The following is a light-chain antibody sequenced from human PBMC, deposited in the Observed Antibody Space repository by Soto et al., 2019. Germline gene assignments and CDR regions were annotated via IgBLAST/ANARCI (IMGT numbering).Light chain of an antibody. CDR1: SGHSSYA. V-gene: IGLV4-69*01. Sequence: QSVLTQSPSASASLGASVKLTCTLSSGHSSYAIAWHQQQPEKGPRYLMKLSSDGSHSKGDGIPDRFSGSSSGAERYLTISSLQSEDEADYYCQTWDTGARVVFGGGTKRPS. J-gene: IGLJ2*01. CDR3: QTWDTGARVV. CDR2: LSSDGSH.